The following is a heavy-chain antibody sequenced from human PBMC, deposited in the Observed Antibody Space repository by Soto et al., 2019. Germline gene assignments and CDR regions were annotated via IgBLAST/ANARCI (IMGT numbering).Heavy chain of an antibody. Sequence: GSLRLSCTASGFTFSDSYMSWIRQAPGKGLEWVSYISRSGSVIYYADSVKGRFTISRDDATNPLYLHMNSLRAEDTALYYCASDSHAVDLGYWGQGTLVTVSS. V-gene: IGHV3-11*01. CDR3: ASDSHAVDLGY. CDR2: ISRSGSVI. D-gene: IGHD3-10*01. CDR1: GFTFSDSY. J-gene: IGHJ4*02.